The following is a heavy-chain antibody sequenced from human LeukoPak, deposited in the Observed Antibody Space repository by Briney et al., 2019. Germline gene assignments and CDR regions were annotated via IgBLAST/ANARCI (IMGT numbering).Heavy chain of an antibody. D-gene: IGHD3-9*01. Sequence: ASVKVSCKASGYTFTGYYMHWVRQAPGQGLEWMGWINPNSGGTNYAQKFQGRVTMTRDTSISTAYMELSRLRSEDTAVYYCARCPSGRYFDWLLYERGKALDYWGQGTLVTVSS. CDR1: GYTFTGYY. CDR2: INPNSGGT. J-gene: IGHJ4*02. V-gene: IGHV1-2*02. CDR3: ARCPSGRYFDWLLYERGKALDY.